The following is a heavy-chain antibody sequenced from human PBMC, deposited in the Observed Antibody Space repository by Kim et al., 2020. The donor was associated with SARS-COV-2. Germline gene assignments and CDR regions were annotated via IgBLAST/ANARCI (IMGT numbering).Heavy chain of an antibody. V-gene: IGHV3-23*01. CDR3: AKYCGSPTCRRLFSHYYGLDA. CDR1: GFTFKSFA. CDR2: VSDIGIGT. J-gene: IGHJ6*02. Sequence: GGSLRLSCVASGFTFKSFAMSWVRQAPGKGLEWVSAVSDIGIGTYYADSVRGRFSISRDNSKNTVSLEMNSLRPEDTAVYYCAKYCGSPTCRRLFSHYYGLDAWGQGTTVTVAS. D-gene: IGHD2-2*01.